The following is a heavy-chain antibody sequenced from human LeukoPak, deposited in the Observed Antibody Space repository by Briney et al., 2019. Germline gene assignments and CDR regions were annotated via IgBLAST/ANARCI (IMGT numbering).Heavy chain of an antibody. CDR1: GGSFSGYY. V-gene: IGHV4-34*01. Sequence: PSETLSLTCAVYGGSFSGYYWSWIRQPPGKGLEWIGEINHSGSTNYNPSLKSRVTISVDTSKNQFSLKLSSVTAADAAVYYCARSLVYGDYGVPKHFDYWGQGTLVTVSS. CDR3: ARSLVYGDYGVPKHFDY. CDR2: INHSGST. J-gene: IGHJ4*02. D-gene: IGHD4-17*01.